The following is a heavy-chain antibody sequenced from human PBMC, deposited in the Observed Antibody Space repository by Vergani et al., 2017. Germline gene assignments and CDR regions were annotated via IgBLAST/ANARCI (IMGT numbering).Heavy chain of an antibody. D-gene: IGHD3-9*01. V-gene: IGHV3-74*02. J-gene: IGHJ6*02. CDR1: GFTFSSYA. CDR3: SGYYYYYYGMDV. Sequence: EVQLLESGGGLVQPGGSLRLSCAASGFTFSSYAMSWVRQAPGKGLEWVSRINSDGSSTSYADSVKGRFTISRDNAKNTLYLQMNSLRAEDTAVYYCSGYYYYYYGMDVWGQGTTVTVSS. CDR2: INSDGSST.